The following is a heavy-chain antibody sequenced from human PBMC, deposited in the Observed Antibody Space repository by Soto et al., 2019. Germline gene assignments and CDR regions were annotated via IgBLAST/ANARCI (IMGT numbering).Heavy chain of an antibody. V-gene: IGHV3-48*03. J-gene: IGHJ6*02. CDR1: GFTFSSYE. CDR3: ASDLLPYDSWSGYSSYFYYGMDV. Sequence: PGGSLRLSCSASGFTFSSYEMNWVRQAPGKGLEGVSYISDSGRTIYYADSVKGRFTVSRDDAQNSVYLQMDSLRAEDTAVYYCASDLLPYDSWSGYSSYFYYGMDVWGPGTTVTVSS. D-gene: IGHD3-3*01. CDR2: ISDSGRTI.